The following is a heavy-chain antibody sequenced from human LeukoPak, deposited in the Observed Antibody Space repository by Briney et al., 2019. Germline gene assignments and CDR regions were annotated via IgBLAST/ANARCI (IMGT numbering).Heavy chain of an antibody. J-gene: IGHJ6*03. CDR3: XXXXXXXXXXCYFGYYYYMDV. CDR2: IRSKAYGGTT. D-gene: IGHD2-21*01. CDR1: GFTFGDYA. Sequence: GGSLRLSCTASGFTFGDYAMSWVRQAPGKGLEWVGFIRSKAYGGTTEYAASVKGRFTISRDDSKSIAYLQMNSLKTEDTAGXXXXXXXXXXXXXCYFGYYYYMDVWGKGTTVTISS. V-gene: IGHV3-49*04.